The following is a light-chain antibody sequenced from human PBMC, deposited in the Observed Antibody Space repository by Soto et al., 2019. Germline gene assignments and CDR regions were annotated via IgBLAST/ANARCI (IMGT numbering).Light chain of an antibody. J-gene: IGKJ4*01. CDR2: SAA. CDR3: QQADSFPLA. V-gene: IGKV1-12*01. Sequence: DIQMTQSPSSVSASVGDRVTITCRASQGIGNWLAWYQQKPGKAPNLLIYSAARLQSGVPSRFSGSGSGTDFTLTISSLQPEDLETYYCQQADSFPLAFGGGTKVEIK. CDR1: QGIGNW.